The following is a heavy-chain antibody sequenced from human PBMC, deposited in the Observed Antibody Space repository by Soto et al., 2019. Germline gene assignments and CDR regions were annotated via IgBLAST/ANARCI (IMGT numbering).Heavy chain of an antibody. J-gene: IGHJ5*02. CDR2: IIPIFGTA. CDR3: AGGPKGGGENWFDP. CDR1: GGTFSSYA. Sequence: QVQLVQSGAEVKKPGSSVKVSCKASGGTFSSYAISWVRQAPGQGLEWMGGIIPIFGTANYAQKFQGRVTITADESTSTAYVGLSSLRSEGTAVYYCAGGPKGGGENWFDPWGQGTLVTVSS. D-gene: IGHD3-16*01. V-gene: IGHV1-69*01.